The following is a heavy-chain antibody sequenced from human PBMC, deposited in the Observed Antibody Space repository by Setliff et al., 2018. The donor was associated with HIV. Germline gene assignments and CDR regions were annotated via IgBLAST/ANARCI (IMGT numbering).Heavy chain of an antibody. J-gene: IGHJ3*01. V-gene: IGHV1-2*06. Sequence: ASVKVSCKALGFLVTGYNVHWVRQAPGHGPEWLGRINPNNGGTNYAQKFQGRVTMSLDASTSTVYLELKALTSDDTAVYYCVRPRVFDSFDVWGPGTMVTVSS. CDR1: GFLVTGYN. CDR3: VRPRVFDSFDV. CDR2: INPNNGGT.